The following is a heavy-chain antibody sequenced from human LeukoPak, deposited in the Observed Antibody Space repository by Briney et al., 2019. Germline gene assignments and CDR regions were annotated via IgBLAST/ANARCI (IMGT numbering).Heavy chain of an antibody. CDR2: IYRVGST. CDR1: GFXVSNNY. V-gene: IGHV3-66*01. J-gene: IGHJ4*02. CDR3: ARGDGYNFFDC. D-gene: IGHD5-24*01. Sequence: GGSLRLSCGASGFXVSNNYMSWVRQAPGKGLEWVSVIYRVGSTYYADSVKGRFTISRDNSKNTLYLQMNSLRAEDTAMYYCARGDGYNFFDCWGQGVLVTVSS.